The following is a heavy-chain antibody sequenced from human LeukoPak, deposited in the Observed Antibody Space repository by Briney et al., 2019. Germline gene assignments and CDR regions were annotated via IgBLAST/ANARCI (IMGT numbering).Heavy chain of an antibody. D-gene: IGHD4-11*01. CDR1: GFTFNNYE. Sequence: GGSLRLSCAASGFTFNNYEMNWVRQAPGKGLEWLSFISGSGRTIYYADSVRGRFTISRDNTKKSLYLQMNSLRAEDTAVYYCARGIRDYNDQLGYFQHWGQGTLVTVSS. CDR2: ISGSGRTI. CDR3: ARGIRDYNDQLGYFQH. V-gene: IGHV3-48*03. J-gene: IGHJ1*01.